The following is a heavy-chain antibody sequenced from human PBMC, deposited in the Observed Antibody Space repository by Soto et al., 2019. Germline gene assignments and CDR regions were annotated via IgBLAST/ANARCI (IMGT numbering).Heavy chain of an antibody. J-gene: IGHJ6*03. CDR3: ARQSTFGRDFYYYYYMDV. CDR2: IYPDDSDT. Sequence: GESRKICCKGSGYSFTTYWIGWVRQMPGKGLEWMGIIYPDDSDTRYSPSFQGQVTISADKSISTAYLQWSSLKASDTAMYYCARQSTFGRDFYYYYYMDVWGKGTTVTVSS. D-gene: IGHD3-3*01. V-gene: IGHV5-51*01. CDR1: GYSFTTYW.